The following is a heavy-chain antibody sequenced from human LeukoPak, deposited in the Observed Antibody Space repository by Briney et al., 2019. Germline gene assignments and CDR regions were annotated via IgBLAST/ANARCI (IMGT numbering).Heavy chain of an antibody. CDR3: ARITSGRIDY. CDR1: GFTFSDHY. Sequence: PGGSLRLSCAASGFTFSDHYMDWVRQAPGKGLEWVGRTRNKANSYTTEYAASVKGRFTISRDDSKNSLYLQMNSLKTEDTAVYYCARITSGRIDYWGQGTLVTVSS. D-gene: IGHD3-10*01. CDR2: TRNKANSYTT. V-gene: IGHV3-72*01. J-gene: IGHJ4*02.